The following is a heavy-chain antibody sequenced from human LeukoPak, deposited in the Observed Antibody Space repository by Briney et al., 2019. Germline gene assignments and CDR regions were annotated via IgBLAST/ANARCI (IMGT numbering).Heavy chain of an antibody. Sequence: GGSLRLSCAASGFSFSSYEINWVRQAPGKGLEWVSYISSSGTTIYYADSVKGRFTISRDNAKNSLYLQMNSLRPEDTAVYYCARFGYNDFDFWGQGTLSPS. CDR1: GFSFSSYE. J-gene: IGHJ4*02. D-gene: IGHD5-24*01. V-gene: IGHV3-48*03. CDR2: ISSSGTTI. CDR3: ARFGYNDFDF.